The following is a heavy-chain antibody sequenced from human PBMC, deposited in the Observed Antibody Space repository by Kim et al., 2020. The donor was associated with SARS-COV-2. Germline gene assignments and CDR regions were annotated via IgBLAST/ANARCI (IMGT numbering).Heavy chain of an antibody. V-gene: IGHV4-59*01. D-gene: IGHD6-13*01. CDR3: ARAREGYSSSWYIDY. Sequence: NTSLKSRVTISVDTSKNQFSLKLSSVTAADTAVYYCARAREGYSSSWYIDYWGQGTLVTVSS. J-gene: IGHJ4*02.